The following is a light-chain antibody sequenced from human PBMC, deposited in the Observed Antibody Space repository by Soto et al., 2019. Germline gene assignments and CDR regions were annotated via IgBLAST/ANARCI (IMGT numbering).Light chain of an antibody. CDR2: EVR. CDR3: SSYISDNTYV. CDR1: SSDVGGYNY. J-gene: IGLJ1*01. V-gene: IGLV2-14*01. Sequence: QSVLTQPASVSGCPGQSITISCTGTSSDVGGYNYVSWYQQHPGKAPKLMIYEVRNRPSGVSNRFSGSKSGNTASLTVSGLQAEDEADYHCSSYISDNTYVFGTGTKVTV.